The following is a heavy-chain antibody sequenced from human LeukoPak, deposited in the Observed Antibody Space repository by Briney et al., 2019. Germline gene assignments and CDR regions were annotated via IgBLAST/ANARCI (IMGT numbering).Heavy chain of an antibody. J-gene: IGHJ4*02. V-gene: IGHV1-69*04. Sequence: SVKVSCKTSGGTFSSYAISWVRQAPGQGLEWMGRIIPIFGIANYAQKFQGRVTITADKFTSTAYMELSSLRSEDTAVYYCAREKGAGPPDYWGQGTLVTVSS. CDR1: GGTFSSYA. CDR3: AREKGAGPPDY. D-gene: IGHD1-26*01. CDR2: IIPIFGIA.